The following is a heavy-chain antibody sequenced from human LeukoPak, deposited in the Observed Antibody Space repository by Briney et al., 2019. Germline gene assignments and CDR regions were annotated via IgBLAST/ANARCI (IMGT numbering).Heavy chain of an antibody. D-gene: IGHD6-13*01. Sequence: GGSLRLSCAAPGFTFSSYAMSWVRQAPGKGLERVSAISGSGGSTYYADSVKGRFTISRDNSKNTLYLQMNSLRAEDTAVYYCAKVQRYSSSWYLDYWGQGTLVTVSS. CDR3: AKVQRYSSSWYLDY. J-gene: IGHJ4*02. V-gene: IGHV3-23*01. CDR1: GFTFSSYA. CDR2: ISGSGGST.